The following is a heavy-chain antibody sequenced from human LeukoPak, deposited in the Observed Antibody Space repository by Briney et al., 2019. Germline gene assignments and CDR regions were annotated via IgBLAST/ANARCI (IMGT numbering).Heavy chain of an antibody. Sequence: GGSLRLSCAASGFTFSSYWMTWVRQAPGKGLEWVANIQQDGSEKSYVDSVKGRFTISRDNAKNSLYLQMNSLRAEDTAVYYCARVGRGYSSSVFRRDYYYMDVWGKGTTVTVSS. CDR1: GFTFSSYW. CDR3: ARVGRGYSSSVFRRDYYYMDV. J-gene: IGHJ6*03. CDR2: IQQDGSEK. V-gene: IGHV3-7*01. D-gene: IGHD6-13*01.